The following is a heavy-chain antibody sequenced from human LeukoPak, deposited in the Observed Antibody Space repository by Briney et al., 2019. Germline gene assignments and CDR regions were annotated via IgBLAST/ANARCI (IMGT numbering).Heavy chain of an antibody. J-gene: IGHJ6*03. CDR2: IYSGGST. D-gene: IGHD6-6*01. Sequence: GGSLRLSCAASGFTVSSNYMSWVRQAPGKGLEWVSVIYSGGSTYYADSVKGRFTISRDNSKSTLYLQMNSLRAEDTAVYYCARDLRSSSSRGYYYYYMDVWGKGTTVTVSS. CDR3: ARDLRSSSSRGYYYYYMDV. CDR1: GFTVSSNY. V-gene: IGHV3-53*01.